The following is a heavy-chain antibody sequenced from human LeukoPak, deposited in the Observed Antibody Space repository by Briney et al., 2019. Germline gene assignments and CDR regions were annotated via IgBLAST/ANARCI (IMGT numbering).Heavy chain of an antibody. CDR2: IWYDGSNK. CDR1: GFTFSSYG. CDR3: ARGYSYGDDAFDI. Sequence: GGSLRLSCAASGFTFSSYGMHWVRQAPGKGLEWVAVIWYDGSNKYYADSVKGRFTISRGNSKNTLYLQMNSLRAEDTAVYYCARGYSYGDDAFDIWGQGTMVTVSS. V-gene: IGHV3-33*01. J-gene: IGHJ3*02. D-gene: IGHD5-18*01.